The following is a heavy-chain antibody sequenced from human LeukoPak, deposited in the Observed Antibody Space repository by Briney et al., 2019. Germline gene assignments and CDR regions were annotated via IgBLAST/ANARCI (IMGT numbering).Heavy chain of an antibody. Sequence: GGSLRLSCAVSGLTFSRYWMSWVRQAPGRGLEWVANINKDESEKYYVDSVKGRFAISRDNAKNSLYLQMNSLRAEDTAVYYCAKDPNGDYVGAFDSWGQGTMVTVSS. V-gene: IGHV3-7*01. CDR2: INKDESEK. CDR3: AKDPNGDYVGAFDS. J-gene: IGHJ3*02. D-gene: IGHD4-17*01. CDR1: GLTFSRYW.